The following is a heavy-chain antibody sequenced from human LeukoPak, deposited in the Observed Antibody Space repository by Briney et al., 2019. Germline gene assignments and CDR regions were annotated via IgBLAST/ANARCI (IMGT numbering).Heavy chain of an antibody. CDR1: GFTFSSYA. J-gene: IGHJ4*02. D-gene: IGHD3-22*01. CDR3: AKGTDYYDSSGPSDY. Sequence: GGYLRLSCAASGFTFSSYAMSWVRQAPGKGLEWVSAISGSGGSTYYADSVKGRFTISRDNSKNTLYLQMNSLRAEDTAVYYCAKGTDYYDSSGPSDYWGQGTLVTVSS. CDR2: ISGSGGST. V-gene: IGHV3-23*01.